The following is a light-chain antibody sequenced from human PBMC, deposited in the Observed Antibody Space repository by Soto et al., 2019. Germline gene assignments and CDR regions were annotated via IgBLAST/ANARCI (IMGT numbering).Light chain of an antibody. CDR2: GAS. CDR1: QSVSSSY. CDR3: QQYGSSRWT. V-gene: IGKV3-20*01. J-gene: IGKJ1*01. Sequence: EIVLTQSPGTLSLSPGERATLSCRASQSVSSSYLAWYQQKPGQAPRLLIYGASSRATGIPDRFSGSGSGTDFTLTFSRLEPEDFAVYYCQQYGSSRWTFGQGTKVEIK.